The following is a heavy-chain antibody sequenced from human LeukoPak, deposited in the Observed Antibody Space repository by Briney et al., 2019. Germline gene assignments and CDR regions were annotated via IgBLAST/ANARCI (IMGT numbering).Heavy chain of an antibody. D-gene: IGHD6-19*01. CDR1: GFTFSSYA. CDR2: ISGSGGST. CDR3: ARDLYQWYFDY. J-gene: IGHJ4*02. Sequence: GGSLRLSCAASGFTFSSYAMSWVRQAPGKGLEWVSAISGSGGSTYYADSVRGRFTISRDNSKNTLYLQMNSLRAEDTALYYCARDLYQWYFDYWGRGTLVTVSS. V-gene: IGHV3-23*01.